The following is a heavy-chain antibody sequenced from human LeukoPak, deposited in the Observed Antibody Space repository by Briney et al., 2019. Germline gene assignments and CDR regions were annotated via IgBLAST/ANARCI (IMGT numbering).Heavy chain of an antibody. V-gene: IGHV5-51*01. D-gene: IGHD2-2*01. CDR2: IYPGDSDT. CDR1: GYSFTSYW. CDR3: ARHLGYCSSTSCYDHYYYYYMDV. J-gene: IGHJ6*03. Sequence: GESLKISCKGSGYSFTSYWIGWVRQMPGKGLEWMGIIYPGDSDTRYSPSFQGQVTISADKSISTAYLQWSSLKASDTAMYYCARHLGYCSSTSCYDHYYYYYMDVWGKGTTVTVSS.